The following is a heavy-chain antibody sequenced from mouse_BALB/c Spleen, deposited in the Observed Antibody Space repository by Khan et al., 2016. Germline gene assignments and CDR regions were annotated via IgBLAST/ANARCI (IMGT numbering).Heavy chain of an antibody. CDR3: ARWDYDGTYYCMDY. CDR1: GYSITNDYA. V-gene: IGHV3-2*02. D-gene: IGHD2-4*01. Sequence: EVQLQESGPGLVKPSQSLSLTCTVTGYSITNDYAWNWIRQFPRNKLEWMGYITYSGSTSYNPSLRSRISINRDTSKNQFFLQLSSVTTEDTATYYCARWDYDGTYYCMDYWDQGTSVTVSS. CDR2: ITYSGST. J-gene: IGHJ4*01.